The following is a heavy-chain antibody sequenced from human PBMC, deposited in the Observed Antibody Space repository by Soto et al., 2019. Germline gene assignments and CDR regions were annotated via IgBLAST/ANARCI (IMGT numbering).Heavy chain of an antibody. CDR3: ARTAGGMAARPLEY. CDR1: GYMFTTYV. J-gene: IGHJ4*01. CDR2: ISAYNGNK. D-gene: IGHD6-6*01. Sequence: QVQLVQSGGEVKKPGASVEVSCRTSGYMFTTYVISWVRQAPGQGLEWMAWISAYNGNKKYEQKFQGRVTMPTAPSTSTVSMDLLILTFDDAGKYFFARTAGGMAARPLEYWGHGALVTVSS. V-gene: IGHV1-18*04.